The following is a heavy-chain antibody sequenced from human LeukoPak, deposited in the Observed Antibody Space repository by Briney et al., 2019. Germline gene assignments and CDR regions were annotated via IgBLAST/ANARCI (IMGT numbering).Heavy chain of an antibody. J-gene: IGHJ5*02. Sequence: GASVKVSCKASGYTFTSYDINWVRQATGQGLEWMGWMNPNSGNTGYAQKFQGRVTMTRNTSISTAYMELSSLRSEDTAVYYCARGPEGIVVVAAGHWFDPWGQGTLVTVSS. D-gene: IGHD2-15*01. CDR3: ARGPEGIVVVAAGHWFDP. CDR2: MNPNSGNT. V-gene: IGHV1-8*01. CDR1: GYTFTSYD.